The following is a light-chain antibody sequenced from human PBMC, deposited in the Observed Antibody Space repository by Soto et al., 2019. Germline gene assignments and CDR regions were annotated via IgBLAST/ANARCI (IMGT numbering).Light chain of an antibody. J-gene: IGLJ1*01. Sequence: QSALTQPPSASGSPGQSVAISCTGTSSDVGGYNYVSWYQQYPGKAPKLMIYDVSKRPSGVPDRFSGSKSGNTAALTVSGLQYEDEAYYYCSSYAGAHIVFGTGTKLTVL. CDR1: SSDVGGYNY. CDR2: DVS. CDR3: SSYAGAHIV. V-gene: IGLV2-8*01.